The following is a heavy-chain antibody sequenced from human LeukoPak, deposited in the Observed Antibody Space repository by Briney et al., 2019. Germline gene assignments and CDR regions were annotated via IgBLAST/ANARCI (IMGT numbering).Heavy chain of an antibody. J-gene: IGHJ4*02. CDR2: IYYSGST. Sequence: SETLSLTCTVSGGSISSYYWSWIRQPPGKGLEWIGYIYYSGSTNYNPSLKSRVTISVDTSKNQFSLKLSSVTAADTAVYYCARASSGYYGSFDYWGQGTLVTVSS. D-gene: IGHD3-22*01. CDR1: GGSISSYY. CDR3: ARASSGYYGSFDY. V-gene: IGHV4-59*08.